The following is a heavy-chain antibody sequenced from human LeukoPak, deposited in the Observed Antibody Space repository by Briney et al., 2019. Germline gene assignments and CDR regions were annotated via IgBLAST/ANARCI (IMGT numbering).Heavy chain of an antibody. D-gene: IGHD6-13*01. CDR3: ASMSLGAAAVGWFDP. CDR1: GSSISSGGYL. Sequence: PSETLSLTCAVSGSSISSGGYLWSWIRQHPGKGLECIGHISYSGSTYYTPSLKSRVTISVDKSNNQYSLKLSSVTAADTAVYYCASMSLGAAAVGWFDPWGQGTLVTVSS. J-gene: IGHJ5*02. CDR2: ISYSGST. V-gene: IGHV4-31*11.